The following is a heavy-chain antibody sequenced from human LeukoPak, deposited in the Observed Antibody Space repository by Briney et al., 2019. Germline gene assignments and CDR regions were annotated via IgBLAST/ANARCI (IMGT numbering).Heavy chain of an antibody. CDR1: GGSISSGGYY. D-gene: IGHD3-10*01. Sequence: SETLSLTCTVSGGSISSGGYYWVWIRQPPGKGLEWIATIYYSGSTYYNPSLKSRVTISVDTSKNQFSLKLSSMTAADTAVYYCARLAKGSGSYGFDYWGQGTLVTVSS. CDR2: IYYSGST. J-gene: IGHJ4*02. CDR3: ARLAKGSGSYGFDY. V-gene: IGHV4-39*01.